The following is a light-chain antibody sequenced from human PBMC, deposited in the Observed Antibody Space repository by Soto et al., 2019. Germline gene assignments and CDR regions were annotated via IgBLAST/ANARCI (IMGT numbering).Light chain of an antibody. CDR3: QSADASGTYWV. CDR2: KDT. J-gene: IGLJ2*01. Sequence: SYELTQTPSVSVSPGQTARIICSGDSLPKQYTYWYQQKPGQAPVLVMYKDTERASGIPERFSGSASGTTVTLIITAVQAEDEADYYCQSADASGTYWVFGGGTKVTVL. CDR1: SLPKQY. V-gene: IGLV3-25*03.